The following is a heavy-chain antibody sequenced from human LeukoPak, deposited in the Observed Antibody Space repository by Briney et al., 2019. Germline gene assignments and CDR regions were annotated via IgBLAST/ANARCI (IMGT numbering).Heavy chain of an antibody. CDR1: GFTFSSYW. V-gene: IGHV3-74*01. Sequence: GGSLRLSCAASGFTFSSYWMHWVRQAPGKGLVWVSRINSDGSSTSYADSVKGRFAISRDNAKNTLYLQMNGLRAEDTAVYYCAVPTTTETTDYFDYWGQGTLVTVSS. CDR3: AVPTTTETTDYFDY. CDR2: INSDGSST. J-gene: IGHJ4*02. D-gene: IGHD4-17*01.